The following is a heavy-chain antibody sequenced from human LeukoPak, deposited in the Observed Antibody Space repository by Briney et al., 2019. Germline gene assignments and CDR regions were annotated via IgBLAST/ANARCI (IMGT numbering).Heavy chain of an antibody. J-gene: IGHJ4*02. V-gene: IGHV4-39*07. Sequence: PSETLSLTCTVSGGSISSGDYYWSWIRQPPGKGLEWIGSIYYSGSTYYNPSLKSRVTISVDTSKNQFSLKLSSVTAADTAVYYCARRQRWDSSGPIVWGQGTLVTVSS. CDR3: ARRQRWDSSGPIV. D-gene: IGHD6-19*01. CDR2: IYYSGST. CDR1: GGSISSGDYY.